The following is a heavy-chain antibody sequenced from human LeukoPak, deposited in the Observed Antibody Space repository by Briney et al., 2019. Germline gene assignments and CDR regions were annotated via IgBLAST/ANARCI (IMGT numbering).Heavy chain of an antibody. CDR2: IRYDGSNK. CDR3: AKVRYCSSTSCQDRGAFDI. Sequence: GGSLRLSCAASGFTCSSYGMHWVRQAPGKGLEWVAFIRYDGSNKYYADSVKGRFTISRDNSKNTLYLQMNSLRAEDTAVYYCAKVRYCSSTSCQDRGAFDIWGQGTMVTVSS. V-gene: IGHV3-30*02. CDR1: GFTCSSYG. D-gene: IGHD2-2*01. J-gene: IGHJ3*02.